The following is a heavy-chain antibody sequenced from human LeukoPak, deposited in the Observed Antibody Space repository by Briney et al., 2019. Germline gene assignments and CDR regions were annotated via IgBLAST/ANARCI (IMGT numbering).Heavy chain of an antibody. CDR2: IYDSGTT. CDR1: GFTVSSNY. V-gene: IGHV3-53*01. CDR3: AGRRSSGWYAY. J-gene: IGHJ4*02. D-gene: IGHD6-19*01. Sequence: GGSLRLSCATSGFTVSSNYMSRVRQAPGKGLEWVSVIYDSGTTYYADSVKGRFLIFRDTSKNTVDLQMNSLRVEDTAVYYCAGRRSSGWYAYWGQGTLVTVSS.